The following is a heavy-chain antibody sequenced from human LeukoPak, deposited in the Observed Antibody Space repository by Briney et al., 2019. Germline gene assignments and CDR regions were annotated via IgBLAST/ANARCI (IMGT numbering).Heavy chain of an antibody. D-gene: IGHD3-22*01. CDR3: ARDAVAYYDSSGYTDY. CDR2: IWYDGSNK. CDR1: GFTFSSYG. Sequence: GRSLRLSCAASGFTFSSYGMHWVRQAPGKGLEWVAVIWYDGSNKYYADSVKGRFTISRDNSKNTLYLQMNSLRAEDTAVYYCARDAVAYYDSSGYTDYWGQGTLVTVSS. V-gene: IGHV3-33*01. J-gene: IGHJ4*02.